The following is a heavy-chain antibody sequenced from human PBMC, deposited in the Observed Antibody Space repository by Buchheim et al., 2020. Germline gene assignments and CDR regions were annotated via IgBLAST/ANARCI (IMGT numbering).Heavy chain of an antibody. J-gene: IGHJ6*02. CDR2: ISGSGGST. CDR1: GFTFSSYA. CDR3: AKVGGKWVVAAIRGSYYGMDV. V-gene: IGHV3-23*01. Sequence: EVQLLESGGGLVQPGGSLRLSCAASGFTFSSYAMSWVRQAPGKGLEWVSGISGSGGSTYYADSVKGRFTISRDNSKNTLYLQMNSLRAEDTAVYYCAKVGGKWVVAAIRGSYYGMDVWGQGTT. D-gene: IGHD2-15*01.